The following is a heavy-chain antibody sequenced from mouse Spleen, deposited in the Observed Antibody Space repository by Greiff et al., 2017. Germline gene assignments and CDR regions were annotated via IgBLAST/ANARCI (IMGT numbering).Heavy chain of an antibody. CDR2: ISDGGSYT. D-gene: IGHD1-1*01. V-gene: IGHV5-4*03. J-gene: IGHJ2*01. CDR3: ARPDYYGSSYYFDY. Sequence: EVKLVESGGGLVKPGGSLKLSCAASGFTFSSYAMSWVRQTPEKRLEWVATISDGGSYTYYPDNVKGRFTISRDNAKNNLYLQMSHLKSEDTAMYYCARPDYYGSSYYFDYWGQGTTLTVSS. CDR1: GFTFSSYA.